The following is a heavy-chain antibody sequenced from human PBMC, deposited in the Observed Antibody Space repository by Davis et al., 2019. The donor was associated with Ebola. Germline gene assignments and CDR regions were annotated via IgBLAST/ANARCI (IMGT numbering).Heavy chain of an antibody. Sequence: PGGSLRLSCAASGFTFSSYAMSWVRQAPGKGLEWVSYISSSGSTIYYADSVKGRFTISRDNAKNSLYLQMNSLRAEDTAVYYCAREKGWDSSSPGDYYYGMDVWGQGTTVTVSS. CDR2: ISSSGSTI. D-gene: IGHD6-13*01. CDR1: GFTFSSYA. J-gene: IGHJ6*02. CDR3: AREKGWDSSSPGDYYYGMDV. V-gene: IGHV3-48*03.